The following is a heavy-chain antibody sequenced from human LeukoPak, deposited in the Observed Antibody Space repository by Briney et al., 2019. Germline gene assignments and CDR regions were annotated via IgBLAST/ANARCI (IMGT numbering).Heavy chain of an antibody. D-gene: IGHD3-10*01. J-gene: IGHJ4*02. CDR3: VRDRGWYHFDL. V-gene: IGHV3-7*01. CDR2: IKEDATES. CDR1: GFTFSSYA. Sequence: GGSLRLSCAASGFTFSSYAMSWVRQAPGKGLEWVAHIKEDATESRSVDSVKGRFTISRDNTKNSLFLQLNSLRAEDTAVYYCVRDRGWYHFDLCGQGTLVTVSS.